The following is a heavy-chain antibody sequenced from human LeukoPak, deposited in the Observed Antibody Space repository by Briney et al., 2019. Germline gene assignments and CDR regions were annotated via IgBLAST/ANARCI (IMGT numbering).Heavy chain of an antibody. Sequence: ASVKVSCKASGYTFTSYGISWVRQAPGQGLEWMGWISAYNGNTNYAQKVQGRVTMTTDTSTSTAYMELRSLRSEDTAVYYCARWVIGEYYYDSSGYYFDYWGQGTLVTVSS. V-gene: IGHV1-18*01. J-gene: IGHJ4*02. CDR1: GYTFTSYG. CDR3: ARWVIGEYYYDSSGYYFDY. D-gene: IGHD3-22*01. CDR2: ISAYNGNT.